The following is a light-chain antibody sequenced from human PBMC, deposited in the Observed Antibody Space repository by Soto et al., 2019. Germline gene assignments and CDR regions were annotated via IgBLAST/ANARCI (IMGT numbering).Light chain of an antibody. J-gene: IGKJ1*01. CDR3: QQLNTYPPT. V-gene: IGKV1-9*01. CDR2: AAS. CDR1: QGISSY. Sequence: IQLTQSPSSLSASVGARVTVTCRASQGISSYLAWYQQKAGKAPKLLIYAASTLRSGVPSRFSGSGSATDFTLTISSLQPDDFATYYCQQLNTYPPTFGQGTKV.